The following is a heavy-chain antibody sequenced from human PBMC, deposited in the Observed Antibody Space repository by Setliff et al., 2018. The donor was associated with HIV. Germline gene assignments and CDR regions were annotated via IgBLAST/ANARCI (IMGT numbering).Heavy chain of an antibody. V-gene: IGHV1-18*01. Sequence: ASVKVSCKVSGYTLSELSMHWVRQAPGKGLEWMGWISGYNGNTKYAQKFQGRVTMTTDTSTSTAYMELRSLRSEDTAVYYCASVNEVDADYGDFNDAFEIWGQGTMVTVSS. CDR2: ISGYNGNT. CDR1: GYTLSELS. J-gene: IGHJ3*02. CDR3: ASVNEVDADYGDFNDAFEI. D-gene: IGHD4-17*01.